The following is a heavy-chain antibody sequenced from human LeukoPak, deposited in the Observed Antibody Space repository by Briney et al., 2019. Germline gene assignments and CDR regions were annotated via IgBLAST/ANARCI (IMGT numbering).Heavy chain of an antibody. D-gene: IGHD6-13*01. J-gene: IGHJ4*02. CDR2: ISSGGDNT. CDR3: AKDSAAAGTYFDY. Sequence: GGSLRLSCAASGFTFSSYAMSWVRQAPGKGLEWVSTISSGGDNTYYADSVKGRFTISRDNSKITLSLQMNSLRAEDTAVYYCAKDSAAAGTYFDYWGQGTLVTVSS. V-gene: IGHV3-23*01. CDR1: GFTFSSYA.